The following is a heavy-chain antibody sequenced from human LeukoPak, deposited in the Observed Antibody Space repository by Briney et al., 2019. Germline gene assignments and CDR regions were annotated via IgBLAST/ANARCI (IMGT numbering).Heavy chain of an antibody. J-gene: IGHJ4*02. CDR1: GFTFSRYE. CDR3: ARDMYYDDSSTYNLGNYFDY. V-gene: IGHV3-48*03. D-gene: IGHD3-22*01. CDR2: ISSSGSTI. Sequence: GGSLRLSCAPSGFTFSRYEMNWVRQAPGKGLEWVSYISSSGSTIYYADSVKGRFTISRYNAQNSLDLQMNSLRAEDTAVYYCARDMYYDDSSTYNLGNYFDYWGQGTLVTVSS.